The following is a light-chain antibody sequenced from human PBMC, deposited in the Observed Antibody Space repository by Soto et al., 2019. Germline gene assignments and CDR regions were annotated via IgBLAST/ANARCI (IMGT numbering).Light chain of an antibody. J-gene: IGKJ4*01. CDR3: QKYNSALFT. V-gene: IGKV1-27*01. CDR2: AAS. CDR1: QDISNY. Sequence: DVQMTQSPSSLSASVGDRVTITCRASQDISNYLAWYQQKPEKVPKLLIYAASTLQSGVPSRFSGSGSGTDFTLTISSLQPEDVATYYCQKYNSALFTFGGGTKVDIK.